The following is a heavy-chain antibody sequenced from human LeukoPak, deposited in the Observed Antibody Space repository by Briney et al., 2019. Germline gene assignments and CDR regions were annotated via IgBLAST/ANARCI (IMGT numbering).Heavy chain of an antibody. Sequence: PSETLSLTCAVYGGSFSGYYWSWIRQPPGKGLEWIGEINHSGSTNYNPSLKSRVTISVDTSKNQFSLKLSSVTAADTAVYYCARSASIAAAGYVDYWGQGTLVTVSS. V-gene: IGHV4-34*01. CDR2: INHSGST. J-gene: IGHJ4*02. CDR3: ARSASIAAAGYVDY. D-gene: IGHD6-13*01. CDR1: GGSFSGYY.